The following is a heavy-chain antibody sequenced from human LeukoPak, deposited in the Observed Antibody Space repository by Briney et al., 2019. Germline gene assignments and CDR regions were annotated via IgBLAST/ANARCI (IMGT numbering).Heavy chain of an antibody. CDR1: GFTFSPHA. Sequence: PGGSLRLSCAASGFTFSPHAMHWVRQAPGKGLKWVAVISSDGSDKYYADSVQGRFTISRDNSKNTLYLQMNSLRAEDTAVYYCAKCSRIAPRPPMTFDFWGQGTLVTVSS. V-gene: IGHV3-30-3*02. CDR2: ISSDGSDK. J-gene: IGHJ4*02. D-gene: IGHD6-6*01. CDR3: AKCSRIAPRPPMTFDF.